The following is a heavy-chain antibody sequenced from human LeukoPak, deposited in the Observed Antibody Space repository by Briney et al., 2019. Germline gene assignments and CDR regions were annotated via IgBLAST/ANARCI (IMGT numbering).Heavy chain of an antibody. CDR1: GFSFSHYW. Sequence: GGSLRLSCATSGFSFSHYWMNWVRQAPGKGLVWVSRIKSDGSDTYYADSVKGRFTISRDNAKNTLHLQMNSLRSEDTAVYYCTKGSGWLTDHWGQGTLVTVSS. CDR2: IKSDGSDT. D-gene: IGHD6-19*01. V-gene: IGHV3-74*01. CDR3: TKGSGWLTDH. J-gene: IGHJ4*02.